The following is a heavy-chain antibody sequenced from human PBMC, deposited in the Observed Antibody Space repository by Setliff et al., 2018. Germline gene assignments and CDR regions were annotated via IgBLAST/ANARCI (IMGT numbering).Heavy chain of an antibody. Sequence: ASVKVSCKASGYTFTSYGISWVRQAPGQGLEWMGWISAYNGNANYAQKLQGRLTMTTDTSTSTAYMELRSLRSDDTAVYYCARGGYSYGYDHGFDIWGQGTMVTVSS. CDR2: ISAYNGNA. J-gene: IGHJ3*02. D-gene: IGHD5-18*01. V-gene: IGHV1-18*01. CDR1: GYTFTSYG. CDR3: ARGGYSYGYDHGFDI.